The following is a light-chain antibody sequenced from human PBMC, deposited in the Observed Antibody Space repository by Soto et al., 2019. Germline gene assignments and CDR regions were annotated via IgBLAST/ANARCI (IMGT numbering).Light chain of an antibody. CDR2: GIY. CDR1: SSNIGAGYD. J-gene: IGLJ2*01. Sequence: QSVLTQPPSVSGAPGQRVTISCTGSSSNIGAGYDVHWYQQLPGTAPKLLIYGIYNRPSGVPDRFSGSKSGTSASLAITGLQAEDEADYYCQSYDSSLSGSVFGGGTQLTVL. V-gene: IGLV1-40*01. CDR3: QSYDSSLSGSV.